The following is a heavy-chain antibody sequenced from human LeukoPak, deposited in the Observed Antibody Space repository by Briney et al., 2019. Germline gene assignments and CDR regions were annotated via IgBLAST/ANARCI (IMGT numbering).Heavy chain of an antibody. D-gene: IGHD3-22*01. CDR1: GFTFSSYA. J-gene: IGHJ4*02. CDR3: AKVTTVRESYYYDSSGYYGGFDY. Sequence: GGSLRLSCAASGFTFSSYAMSWVRQAPGKGLEWVSAISGSGGSTYYADSVKGRFTISRDNSKNTPYLQMNSLRAEDTAVYYCAKVTTVRESYYYDSSGYYGGFDYWGQGTLVTVSS. V-gene: IGHV3-23*01. CDR2: ISGSGGST.